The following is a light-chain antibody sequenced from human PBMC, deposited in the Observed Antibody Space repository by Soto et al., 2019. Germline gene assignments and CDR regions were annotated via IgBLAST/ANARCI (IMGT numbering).Light chain of an antibody. CDR2: RNN. J-gene: IGLJ2*01. Sequence: QSVLTQPPSASGTPGQRVTISCSGSSSNIGSNFVYWYQQFPGTAPKLLIYRNNLRPSGVPDRFSGSKSGTSASLAFSGLRSEDDADYYCAAWDDSLSGVVFGGGTQVNVL. V-gene: IGLV1-47*01. CDR3: AAWDDSLSGVV. CDR1: SSNIGSNF.